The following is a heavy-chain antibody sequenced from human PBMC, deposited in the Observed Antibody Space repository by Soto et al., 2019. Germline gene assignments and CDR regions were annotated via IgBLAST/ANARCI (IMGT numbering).Heavy chain of an antibody. CDR1: GFIFTNHW. D-gene: IGHD2-15*01. V-gene: IGHV3-7*03. J-gene: IGHJ4*02. CDR3: TRGHCTGGSCYYEYYFDS. Sequence: PGGSLRLSCAASGFIFTNHWMSWVRQAPGKGLECVAKIKPDGSEKFYVDSVEGRFTISRDNANNALYLQMSSLRAEDTAVYYCTRGHCTGGSCYYEYYFDSWGQGTLVTVSS. CDR2: IKPDGSEK.